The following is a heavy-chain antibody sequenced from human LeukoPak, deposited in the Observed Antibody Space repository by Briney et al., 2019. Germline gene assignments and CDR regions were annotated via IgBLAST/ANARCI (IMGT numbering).Heavy chain of an antibody. CDR1: GFTFDDYG. CDR3: ARIRLGELSLLYFDY. Sequence: PGGSLRLSCAASGFTFDDYGMSWVRQAPGKGLEWVSGINWNGGSTGYADSVKGRFTISRDNAKNSLYLQMNSLRAEDTALYHCARIRLGELSLLYFDYWGQGTLVTVSS. CDR2: INWNGGST. V-gene: IGHV3-20*01. D-gene: IGHD3-16*02. J-gene: IGHJ4*02.